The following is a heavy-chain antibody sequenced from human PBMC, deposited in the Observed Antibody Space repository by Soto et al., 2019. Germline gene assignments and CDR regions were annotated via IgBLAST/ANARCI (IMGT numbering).Heavy chain of an antibody. CDR2: FSGSGGAT. V-gene: IGHV3-23*01. CDR3: AKAVGDY. Sequence: GGSLRLSCAASGFIASNYAMSWVRQAPGKGLEWVSGFSGSGGATFYADSVRGRFTISRDSSKNTIYLQMDRLRADDTAVYYCAKAVGDYWGRGTLVTVSS. D-gene: IGHD1-26*01. CDR1: GFIASNYA. J-gene: IGHJ4*02.